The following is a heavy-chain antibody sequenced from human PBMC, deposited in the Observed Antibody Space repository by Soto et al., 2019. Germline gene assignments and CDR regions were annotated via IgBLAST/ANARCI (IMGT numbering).Heavy chain of an antibody. CDR3: ARPSSWSDWFDP. CDR2: IYYSGST. Sequence: LSLTCTVSGGSISSSSYYWGWIRQPPGKGLEWIGSIYYSGSTYYNPSLKSRVTISVDTSKNQFSLKLSSVTAADTAVYYCARPSSWSDWFDPWGQGTLVTVSS. J-gene: IGHJ5*02. CDR1: GGSISSSSYY. V-gene: IGHV4-39*01. D-gene: IGHD6-13*01.